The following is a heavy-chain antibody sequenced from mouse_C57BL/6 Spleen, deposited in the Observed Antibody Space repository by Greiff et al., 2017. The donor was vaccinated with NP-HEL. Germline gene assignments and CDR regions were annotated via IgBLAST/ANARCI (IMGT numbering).Heavy chain of an antibody. CDR2: IYPGSGST. J-gene: IGHJ4*01. Sequence: QVQLQQPGAELVKPGASVKMSCKASGYTFTSYWITWVKQRPGQGLQWIGDIYPGSGSTNYNEKFKSKATLTVDTSSSTAYMQLSSLTSEDSAVYYCARVYDFYAMDYWGQGTSVTVSS. D-gene: IGHD2-3*01. V-gene: IGHV1-55*01. CDR1: GYTFTSYW. CDR3: ARVYDFYAMDY.